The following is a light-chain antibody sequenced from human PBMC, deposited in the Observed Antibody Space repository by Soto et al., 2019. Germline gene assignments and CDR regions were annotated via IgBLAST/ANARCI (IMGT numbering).Light chain of an antibody. Sequence: ETLLTQSPATLSVSPGERATLSCRASQSVRDKLAWYQQKPGQAPRLLIYGASTRAPGIPDRFSGSGFGTEFSQTISSLQSEDFAFYYCQQHNDWPPSTFGQGTKLEIK. CDR3: QQHNDWPPST. V-gene: IGKV3-15*01. CDR2: GAS. CDR1: QSVRDK. J-gene: IGKJ2*01.